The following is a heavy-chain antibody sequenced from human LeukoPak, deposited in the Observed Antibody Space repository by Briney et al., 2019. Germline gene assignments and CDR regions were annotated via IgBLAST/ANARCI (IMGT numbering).Heavy chain of an antibody. D-gene: IGHD5-18*01. CDR1: GGTFSSYA. V-gene: IGHV1-69*04. J-gene: IGHJ4*02. CDR3: ARTSFHYSYGYGGGLYFDY. CDR2: IIPILGIA. Sequence: SVKVSCKASGGTFSSYAISWVRQAPGQGLEWMGRIIPILGIANYAQKFQGRVTITADKSTSTAYMELSSLRSEDTAVYYCARTSFHYSYGYGGGLYFDYWGQGTLVPVSS.